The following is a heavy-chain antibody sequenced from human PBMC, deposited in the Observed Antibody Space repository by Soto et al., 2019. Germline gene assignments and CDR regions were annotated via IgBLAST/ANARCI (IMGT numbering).Heavy chain of an antibody. Sequence: QVQLVQSGAEVKKPGSSVKVSCKASGGTFSSYAISWVRQAPGQGLEWMGGIIPIFGTANYAQKFQGRVTLSADEATSTAYMELSSLRSEDTAVYYCARGGSVGVVDYYYGMDVWGQGTTVTVSS. J-gene: IGHJ6*02. CDR2: IIPIFGTA. CDR1: GGTFSSYA. D-gene: IGHD3-3*01. V-gene: IGHV1-69*12. CDR3: ARGGSVGVVDYYYGMDV.